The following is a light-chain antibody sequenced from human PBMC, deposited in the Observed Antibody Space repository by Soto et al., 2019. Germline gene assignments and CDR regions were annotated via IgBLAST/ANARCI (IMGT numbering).Light chain of an antibody. V-gene: IGKV3-20*01. Sequence: DIVLTQSPGTLSLSPGERGTLSCRASQSVSGSFLAWYQQKPGQAPRLLLYGVSSRATGIPDRFSGSGSGTDFTLTISRLEPEDFAVFYCQQYGSSPMTFGQGTRLEIK. CDR1: QSVSGSF. CDR3: QQYGSSPMT. J-gene: IGKJ5*01. CDR2: GVS.